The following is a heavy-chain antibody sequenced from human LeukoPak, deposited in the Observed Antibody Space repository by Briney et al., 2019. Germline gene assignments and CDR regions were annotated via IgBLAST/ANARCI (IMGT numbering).Heavy chain of an antibody. V-gene: IGHV3-30*04. D-gene: IGHD3-22*01. CDR2: ISHDGGDK. J-gene: IGHJ4*02. Sequence: PGGSLRLSCAASGFTFSSYAMHWVRQAPGKGLEWVAVISHDGGDKYYADSVKGRFTISRDNSKNTMYLQMNSLSVDDTAVYYCANLIVAGIDYWGQGTLVTVSS. CDR3: ANLIVAGIDY. CDR1: GFTFSSYA.